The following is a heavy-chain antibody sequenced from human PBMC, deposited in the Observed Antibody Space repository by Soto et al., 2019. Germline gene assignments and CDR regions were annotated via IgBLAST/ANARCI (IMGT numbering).Heavy chain of an antibody. Sequence: PGGSLRLSCAASGFTFSSYGMHWVRQAPGKGLEWVAVIWYDGSNKYYADSVKGRFTISRDNSKNTLYLQMNSLSAEDTAVYYCARDLRIAAAPVFGGQGTLVTVSS. V-gene: IGHV3-33*01. CDR2: IWYDGSNK. J-gene: IGHJ4*02. CDR3: ARDLRIAAAPVF. CDR1: GFTFSSYG. D-gene: IGHD6-13*01.